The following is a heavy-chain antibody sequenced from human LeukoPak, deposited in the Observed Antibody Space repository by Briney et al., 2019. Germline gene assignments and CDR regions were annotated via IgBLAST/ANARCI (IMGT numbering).Heavy chain of an antibody. V-gene: IGHV4-34*01. D-gene: IGHD4-17*01. CDR3: ALSTTTVTTRTIDH. Sequence: SETLSLTGAVYGGSFSGYFWTWIRQPPGKGLEWIGEISHSGNTNYNPSLKSRVTISLDTSKNQFSLKLSSVTAADTAIYYCALSTTTVTTRTIDHWGQGTLVTVSS. J-gene: IGHJ5*02. CDR1: GGSFSGYF. CDR2: ISHSGNT.